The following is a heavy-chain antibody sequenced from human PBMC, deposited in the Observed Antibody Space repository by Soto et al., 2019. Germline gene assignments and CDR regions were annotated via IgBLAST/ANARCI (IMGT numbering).Heavy chain of an antibody. CDR1: GGTFSSYT. D-gene: IGHD1-1*01. CDR2: IIPILGIA. Sequence: QVQLVQSGAEVKKPGSSVKVSCKASGGTFSSYTISWVRQAPGQGLEWMGRIIPILGIANYAQKIQGRVTITAEKSTSTDYMELSSLRSEDTAVYYCARDSGGRGTYYYDGMDVWGQGTTVTVSS. V-gene: IGHV1-69*08. J-gene: IGHJ6*02. CDR3: ARDSGGRGTYYYDGMDV.